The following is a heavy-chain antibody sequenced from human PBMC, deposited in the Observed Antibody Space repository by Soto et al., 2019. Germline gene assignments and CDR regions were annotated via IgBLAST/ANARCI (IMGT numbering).Heavy chain of an antibody. V-gene: IGHV1-18*01. CDR2: ISAYNGNT. CDR1: GYTFTSYG. Sequence: ASVKVSCKASGYTFTSYGISWVRQAPGQGLEWMGWISAYNGNTNYGKKLQGRVTMTTDTSTGTAYMEPRSLRSDGTDVYYCASTYCSSTSCRHYGMEVWGQGTTVTVSS. D-gene: IGHD2-2*01. J-gene: IGHJ6*02. CDR3: ASTYCSSTSCRHYGMEV.